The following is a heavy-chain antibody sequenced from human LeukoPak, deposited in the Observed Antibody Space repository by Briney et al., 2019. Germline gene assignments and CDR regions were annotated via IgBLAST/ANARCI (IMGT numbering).Heavy chain of an antibody. J-gene: IGHJ6*02. CDR1: GGTFSSYA. D-gene: IGHD3-10*01. CDR3: ARDYPISMVSFWGYYYYGMDV. Sequence: SVKVSCKASGGTFSSYAISWVRQAPGQGLEWMGGIIPIFGTANYAQKFQGRVTITADESTSTAYMELRSLRSDDTAVYYCARDYPISMVSFWGYYYYGMDVWGQGTTVTVPS. CDR2: IIPIFGTA. V-gene: IGHV1-69*13.